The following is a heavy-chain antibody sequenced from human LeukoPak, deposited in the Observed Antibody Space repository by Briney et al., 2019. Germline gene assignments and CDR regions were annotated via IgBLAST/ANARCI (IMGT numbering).Heavy chain of an antibody. CDR1: GGTFSSYA. V-gene: IGHV1-69*04. CDR2: IIPILGIA. J-gene: IGHJ4*02. D-gene: IGHD5-18*01. Sequence: SVRVSCKASGGTFSSYAISWVRQAPGQGLEWMGRIIPILGIANYAQKFQGRVTITADKSTSTAYMELSSLRSEDTAVYYCARAYPDTATLDYWGQGTLVTVSS. CDR3: ARAYPDTATLDY.